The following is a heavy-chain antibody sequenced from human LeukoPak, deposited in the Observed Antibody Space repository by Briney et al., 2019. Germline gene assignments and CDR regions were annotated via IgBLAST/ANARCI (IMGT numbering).Heavy chain of an antibody. Sequence: GGSLRLSCAASGFTFSGSAMTWVRQAPGKGLEWVSVISGSGDCTFYADSVKGRFTISRDSSKNTVYLQMNSLRAGDTAIYYCAKGMSGSCYSGLHCWGQGTLVTVSS. D-gene: IGHD2-15*01. CDR2: ISGSGDCT. CDR3: AKGMSGSCYSGLHC. CDR1: GFTFSGSA. V-gene: IGHV3-23*01. J-gene: IGHJ4*02.